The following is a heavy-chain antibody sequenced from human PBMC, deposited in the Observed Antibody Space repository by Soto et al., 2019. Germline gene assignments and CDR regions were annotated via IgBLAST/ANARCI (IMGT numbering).Heavy chain of an antibody. V-gene: IGHV3-30-3*01. CDR3: ARELIVVVVAAARGYGMDV. J-gene: IGHJ6*02. CDR1: GFTFSSYA. Sequence: PGGSLRLSCAASGFTFSSYAMHWVRQAPGKGLEWVAVISYDGSNKYYADSVKGRFTISRDNSKNTLYLQMNSLRAEDTAVYYCARELIVVVVAAARGYGMDVWGPGTTVTASS. D-gene: IGHD2-15*01. CDR2: ISYDGSNK.